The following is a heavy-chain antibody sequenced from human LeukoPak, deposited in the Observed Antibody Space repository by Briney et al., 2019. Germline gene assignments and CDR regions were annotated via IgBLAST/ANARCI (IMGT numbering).Heavy chain of an antibody. J-gene: IGHJ4*02. D-gene: IGHD3-9*01. V-gene: IGHV3-48*03. CDR1: GFTFSSYE. CDR2: ISSSGSTI. Sequence: TGGSLRLSCAASGFTFSSYEMNWVRQAPGKGLEWVSYISSSGSTIYYADSVKGRFTISRDNAKNSLYLQMNSLRAEDTAVYYCALYSPAHWNYDILTGYIRGFYWGQGTLVTVSS. CDR3: ALYSPAHWNYDILTGYIRGFY.